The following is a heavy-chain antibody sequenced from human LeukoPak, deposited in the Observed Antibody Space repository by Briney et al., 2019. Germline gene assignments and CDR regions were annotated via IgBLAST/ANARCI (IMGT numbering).Heavy chain of an antibody. V-gene: IGHV3-30*18. CDR1: GFTFSSYG. J-gene: IGHJ4*02. CDR3: AKDDPNNGATDY. D-gene: IGHD1-26*01. Sequence: GGSLRLSCAASGFTFSSYGMHWVRQAPGKGLEWVAVISYDGSNKYYADSVKGRFTISRDNSKNTLYLQMNSLRAEDTAVYYCAKDDPNNGATDYWGQGTLVTVSS. CDR2: ISYDGSNK.